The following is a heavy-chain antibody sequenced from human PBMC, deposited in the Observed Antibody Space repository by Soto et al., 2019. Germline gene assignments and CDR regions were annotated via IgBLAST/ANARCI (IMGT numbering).Heavy chain of an antibody. CDR3: ARGVYNAIFGVISLDY. V-gene: IGHV4-34*01. Sequence: QVQLQQWGAGLLKPSETLSLTCAVYGGSFSGYYWSWIRQPPGKGLEWIGEINHSGSAHYNPSLRSGVTISVDTSKNQFSLKLSSVTAADTAVFYCARGVYNAIFGVISLDYWGQGSLVTVSS. CDR1: GGSFSGYY. CDR2: INHSGSA. D-gene: IGHD3-3*01. J-gene: IGHJ4*02.